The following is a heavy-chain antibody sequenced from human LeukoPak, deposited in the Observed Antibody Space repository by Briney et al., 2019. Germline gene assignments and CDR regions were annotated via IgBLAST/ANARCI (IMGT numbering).Heavy chain of an antibody. J-gene: IGHJ3*02. V-gene: IGHV3-23*01. CDR2: ISGSGGST. CDR1: EFTFDNYA. Sequence: PGGSLRLSCAASEFTFDNYAMSWVRQAPGKGLEWVSAISGSGGSTYYADSVKGRFTISRDNSKNTLYLQMNSLRAEDTAVYYCAKSWVLDSSGYGRPGAFDIWGQGTMVTVSS. D-gene: IGHD3-22*01. CDR3: AKSWVLDSSGYGRPGAFDI.